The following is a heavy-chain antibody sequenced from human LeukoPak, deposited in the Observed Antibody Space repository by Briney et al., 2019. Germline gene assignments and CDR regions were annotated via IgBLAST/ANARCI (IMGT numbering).Heavy chain of an antibody. D-gene: IGHD4-17*01. CDR1: GGSFSGYY. Sequence: SETLSLTCAVYGGSFSGYYWSCIRQPPGKGLEWIGEINHSGRTNYNPSLKSRVTISVDTSKNQFSLKLRSVTAADTAVYYCASRPSYGDYFDDWGQGTLVTVSS. CDR2: INHSGRT. CDR3: ASRPSYGDYFDD. V-gene: IGHV4-34*01. J-gene: IGHJ4*02.